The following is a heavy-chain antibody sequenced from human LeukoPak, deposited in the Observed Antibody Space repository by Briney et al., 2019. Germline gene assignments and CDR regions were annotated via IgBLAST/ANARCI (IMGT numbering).Heavy chain of an antibody. CDR2: INPSGGST. V-gene: IGHV1-46*01. D-gene: IGHD6-19*01. CDR1: GYTFTNYY. J-gene: IGHJ5*02. Sequence: ASVKVSCKASGYTFTNYYLHWVRQAPGQGLEWMGIINPSGGSTTYAQKFQGRVTMTRDTSTSTVYMELSSLRSEDTAVYYCARGGTDWFDPWGQGTLVTVSS. CDR3: ARGGTDWFDP.